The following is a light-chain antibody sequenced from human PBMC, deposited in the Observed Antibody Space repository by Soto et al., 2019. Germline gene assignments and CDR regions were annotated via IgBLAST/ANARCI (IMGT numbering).Light chain of an antibody. V-gene: IGLV2-14*01. J-gene: IGLJ3*02. CDR2: VVS. CDR3: SSYTSRSTLV. CDR1: SSDVGGYNS. Sequence: QSALTQPASVSGSPGQSITISCTGSSSDVGGYNSVSWYQQHPGKAPKLMIYVVSNRPSGVSNRFSGSKSGNTASLTISGLQAEDEADYYCSSYTSRSTLVFGGGTKLTVL.